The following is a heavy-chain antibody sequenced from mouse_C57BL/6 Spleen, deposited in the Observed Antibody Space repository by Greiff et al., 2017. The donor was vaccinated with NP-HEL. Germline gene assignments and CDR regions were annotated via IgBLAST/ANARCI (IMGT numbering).Heavy chain of an antibody. CDR3: AHYGYDEKFDY. CDR1: GYTFTDHS. J-gene: IGHJ2*01. D-gene: IGHD2-2*01. V-gene: IGHV1-78*01. Sequence: VQLQQPDAELVKPGASVKMSCKVSGYTFTDHSIHWMKQRPDQGLEWIGNIYPTDGSTKYNEKFKGKATLTADKSSSTAYMQLNSLTSEDSAVYIGAHYGYDEKFDYWGQGTTLTVSA. CDR2: IYPTDGST.